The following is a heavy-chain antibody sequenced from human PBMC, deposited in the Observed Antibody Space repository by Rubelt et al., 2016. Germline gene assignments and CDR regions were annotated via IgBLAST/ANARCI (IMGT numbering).Heavy chain of an antibody. J-gene: IGHJ2*01. Sequence: PGGSLRLSCAASGFTFSIYSVNWVRQAPGKGLEWVSSISSSSNYIYYADSVKGRFTISRDNAKNSLYLQMDSLRAEDTAVYYCARLPYDFWSGFDWYFDLWGRGTLVTVSP. CDR3: ARLPYDFWSGFDWYFDL. V-gene: IGHV3-21*01. CDR1: GFTFSIYS. D-gene: IGHD3-3*01. CDR2: ISSSSNYI.